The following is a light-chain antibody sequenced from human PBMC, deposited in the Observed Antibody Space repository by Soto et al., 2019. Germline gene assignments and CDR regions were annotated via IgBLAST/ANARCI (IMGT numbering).Light chain of an antibody. J-gene: IGLJ2*01. CDR3: SSYTSDTTHVV. CDR2: DVN. CDR1: SSDVGLYNY. Sequence: QSALTQPASVSGSPGQSITISCTGSSSDVGLYNYVSWYQQHPGKAPKLMIYDVNDRPSGVSDRFSGSKSGNTASLTISGLQADDEADYFCSSYTSDTTHVVFGGGTKLT. V-gene: IGLV2-14*03.